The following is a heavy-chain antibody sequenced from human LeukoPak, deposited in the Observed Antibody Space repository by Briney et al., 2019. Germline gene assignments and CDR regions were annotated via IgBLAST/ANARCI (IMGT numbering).Heavy chain of an antibody. Sequence: GGSLRLSCVASGFVFSSYAVNWVRQAPGKGLEWVSSISPSSSYIHYADSAKGRFTISRDDAKNSLYLQMTSLRAEDTAIYYCARVVTYYSGSSGYSLDLWGQGALVIVSS. J-gene: IGHJ4*02. CDR1: GFVFSSYA. D-gene: IGHD3-22*01. V-gene: IGHV3-21*01. CDR2: ISPSSSYI. CDR3: ARVVTYYSGSSGYSLDL.